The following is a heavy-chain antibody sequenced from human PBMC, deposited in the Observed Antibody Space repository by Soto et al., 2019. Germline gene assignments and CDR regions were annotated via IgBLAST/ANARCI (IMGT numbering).Heavy chain of an antibody. V-gene: IGHV4-4*07. CDR1: GGSVSAYY. J-gene: IGHJ6*02. Sequence: NPSETLSLTCTVSGGSVSAYYWSWIRQPAGKGLEWLGRIYTTGSTNYNPSLKGRVTMSVDPSKNQFSLKLTSMTAADTAVYYCAKYHFDSSGQEYGMDVWGQGTTVTVSS. CDR3: AKYHFDSSGQEYGMDV. CDR2: IYTTGST. D-gene: IGHD3-22*01.